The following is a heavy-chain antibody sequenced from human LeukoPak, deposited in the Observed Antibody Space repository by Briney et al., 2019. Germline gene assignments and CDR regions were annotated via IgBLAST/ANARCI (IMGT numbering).Heavy chain of an antibody. CDR2: ISFDGNNE. J-gene: IGHJ4*02. Sequence: GGSLRLSCAASEFTFSSYAMHWVRQAPGKGLEWVAAISFDGNNEYYADSVKGRFTISRDNSKSTLYLQMNSLRAEDTAVYYCANIIRKYTSGYYYFDYWGQGTLVTVSS. CDR3: ANIIRKYTSGYYYFDY. V-gene: IGHV3-30-3*01. D-gene: IGHD6-25*01. CDR1: EFTFSSYA.